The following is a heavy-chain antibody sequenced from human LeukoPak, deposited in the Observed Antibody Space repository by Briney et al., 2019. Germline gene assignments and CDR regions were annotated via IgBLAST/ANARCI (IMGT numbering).Heavy chain of an antibody. D-gene: IGHD5-24*01. J-gene: IGHJ4*03. CDR3: ARGATISETGYFDF. Sequence: PSETLSLTCAVYGGSFSPYYWSWIRQSPRKGLEWIAEIDHRGDTNYNPSVKGRVTISIDTSKNQFSLKVRSLSAADTAVYYCARGATISETGYFDFWGQGTLVTVSS. CDR1: GGSFSPYY. CDR2: IDHRGDT. V-gene: IGHV4-34*01.